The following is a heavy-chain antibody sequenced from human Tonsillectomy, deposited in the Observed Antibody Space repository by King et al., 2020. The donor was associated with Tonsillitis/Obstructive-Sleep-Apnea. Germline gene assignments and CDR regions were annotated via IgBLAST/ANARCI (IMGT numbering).Heavy chain of an antibody. CDR2: IYYSGST. CDR1: GGSISSSNYY. Sequence: LQLQESGLGLVKPSETLSLTCTVSGGSISSSNYYWGWIRQPPGKGPEWIGTIYYSGSTYYNPSLKSRLTISVDTSENQFSLQLSSVTAADTAIYYCVRHRRVSDYHYYCVDVWGKGTTVTVSS. V-gene: IGHV4-39*01. J-gene: IGHJ6*03. CDR3: VRHRRVSDYHYYCVDV. D-gene: IGHD5/OR15-5a*01.